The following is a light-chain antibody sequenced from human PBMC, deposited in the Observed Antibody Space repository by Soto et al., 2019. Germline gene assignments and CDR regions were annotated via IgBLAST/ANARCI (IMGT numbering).Light chain of an antibody. CDR3: QQYGSSQFT. Sequence: EIVLMQSPGTLSLSPGEGATLSCRASQSVNSNYLAWYQQKPGQAPTVLIFDTSRWATGVPDRFSGSGSGTDFTLTISSLEPDDFAIYYCQQYGSSQFTFGPGTKVNIK. CDR2: DTS. V-gene: IGKV3-20*01. CDR1: QSVNSNY. J-gene: IGKJ3*01.